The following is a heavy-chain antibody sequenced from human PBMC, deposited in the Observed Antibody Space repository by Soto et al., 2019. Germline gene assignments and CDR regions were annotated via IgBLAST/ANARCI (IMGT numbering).Heavy chain of an antibody. D-gene: IGHD3-3*01. Sequence: GGSLRLSCAASGFTFSSYAMSWVRQAPGKGLEWVSAISGSGGSTYYADSVKGRFTISRDNSKNTLYLQMNSLRAEDTAVYYCAKDRNDYDFWSGYHTVRWFDPWGQGTLVTVSS. J-gene: IGHJ5*02. CDR3: AKDRNDYDFWSGYHTVRWFDP. V-gene: IGHV3-23*01. CDR1: GFTFSSYA. CDR2: ISGSGGST.